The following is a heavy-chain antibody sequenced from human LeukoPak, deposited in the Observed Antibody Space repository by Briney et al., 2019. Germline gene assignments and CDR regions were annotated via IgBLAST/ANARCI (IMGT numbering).Heavy chain of an antibody. V-gene: IGHV3-74*01. CDR3: ARALDGSGSRSFDY. J-gene: IGHJ4*02. Sequence: GGSLRLSCAASGFTFSSCWMHWVRQAPEKGLVWVSRIYSDGSSTNYADSVKGRFTISRDNSKNTLYLQMNSLRAEDTAVYYCARALDGSGSRSFDYWGQGTLVTVSS. CDR2: IYSDGSST. D-gene: IGHD3-10*01. CDR1: GFTFSSCW.